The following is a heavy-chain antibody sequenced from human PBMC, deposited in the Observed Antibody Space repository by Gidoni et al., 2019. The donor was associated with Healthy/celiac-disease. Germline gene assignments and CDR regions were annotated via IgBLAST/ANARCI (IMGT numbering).Heavy chain of an antibody. CDR2: INHSGIT. Sequence: QVQLQQCGAGLLKPSETLSLTCAVYGGSFGCYYWSWIRQPPGKGLAWIGEINHSGITNYNPSLKRRVTISVDTSKNQFSLKLSSVTAADTAVYSCARGGSRKDIVLMVYRNKNYYYGMDVWGQGTTVTVSS. V-gene: IGHV4-34*01. CDR1: GGSFGCYY. CDR3: ARGGSRKDIVLMVYRNKNYYYGMDV. J-gene: IGHJ6*02. D-gene: IGHD2-8*01.